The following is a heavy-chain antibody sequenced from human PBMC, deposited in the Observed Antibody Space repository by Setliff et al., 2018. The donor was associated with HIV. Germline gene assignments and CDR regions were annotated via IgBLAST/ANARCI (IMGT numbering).Heavy chain of an antibody. CDR1: GYTFNTYG. V-gene: IGHV1-46*02. Sequence: GSVKVSCKASGYTFNTYGISWVRQAPGQGPEWMGMINPSGGSASYAQKFQGRVTMSRDTSTSTVYIELSSLRSDDTAVYYCARDYFDSSAYHYGFGAFDIWGQGTMVTVSS. J-gene: IGHJ3*02. CDR2: INPSGGSA. CDR3: ARDYFDSSAYHYGFGAFDI. D-gene: IGHD3-22*01.